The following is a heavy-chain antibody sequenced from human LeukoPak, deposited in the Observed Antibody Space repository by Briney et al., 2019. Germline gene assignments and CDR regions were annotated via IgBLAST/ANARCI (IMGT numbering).Heavy chain of an antibody. V-gene: IGHV3-15*01. CDR3: TTLYSSSWYGEAY. Sequence: GGSLRLSCAASGFTFSNAWMSWVRQAPGKGLEWVGRIKSKTDGGTTDYAAPVKGRFTISRDDSKNTLYLQMNSLKTEDTAVYYCTTLYSSSWYGEAYWGQGTLVTVSS. J-gene: IGHJ4*02. CDR1: GFTFSNAW. CDR2: IKSKTDGGTT. D-gene: IGHD6-13*01.